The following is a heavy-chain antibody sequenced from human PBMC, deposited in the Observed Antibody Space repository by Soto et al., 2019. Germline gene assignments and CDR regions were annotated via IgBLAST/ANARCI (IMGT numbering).Heavy chain of an antibody. CDR3: ARRDSGLDY. Sequence: KTSETLSLTCAVSGGSISSGGYSWSWIRQPPGKGLEWIGYIYHSGSTYYNPSLKSRVTISVDRSKNQFSLKLSSVTAADTAVYYCARRDSGLDYRGQGTLVTVSS. D-gene: IGHD1-26*01. CDR1: GGSISSGGYS. CDR2: IYHSGST. J-gene: IGHJ4*02. V-gene: IGHV4-30-2*01.